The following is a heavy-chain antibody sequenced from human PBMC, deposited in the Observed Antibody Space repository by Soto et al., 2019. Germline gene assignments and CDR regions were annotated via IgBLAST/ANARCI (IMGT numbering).Heavy chain of an antibody. D-gene: IGHD5-12*01. V-gene: IGHV1-69*08. Sequence: QVQLMQSGAEVKKPGSSVKVSCKASGGTFSSYTTSWVRQAPGQGLEWMGRIIPILGIANYAQKFQGRVTITADKSTSTAYMELSSLRSEDTAVYYCARDLGFFSSGYDSSYFDYWGQRTLVTVSS. CDR3: ARDLGFFSSGYDSSYFDY. J-gene: IGHJ4*02. CDR1: GGTFSSYT. CDR2: IIPILGIA.